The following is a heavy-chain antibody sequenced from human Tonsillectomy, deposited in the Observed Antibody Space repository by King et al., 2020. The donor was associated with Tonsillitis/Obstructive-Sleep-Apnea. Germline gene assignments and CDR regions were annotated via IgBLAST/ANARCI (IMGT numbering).Heavy chain of an antibody. Sequence: VQLVESGAEVKKPGASVKVSCKASGYTFTGYYMHWVRQAPGQGLEWMGRINPNSGGTNYAQKFQGRGTMTRDTSITPAYLELSRLRSDDTAVYYCSGVVRTGYCSSTSCYPRPQFDPWGQGTLVTVSS. CDR3: SGVVRTGYCSSTSCYPRPQFDP. CDR2: INPNSGGT. CDR1: GYTFTGYY. V-gene: IGHV1-2*06. J-gene: IGHJ5*02. D-gene: IGHD2-2*01.